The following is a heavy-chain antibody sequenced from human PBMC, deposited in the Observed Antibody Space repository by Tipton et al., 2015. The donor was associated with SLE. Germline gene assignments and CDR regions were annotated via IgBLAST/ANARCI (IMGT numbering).Heavy chain of an antibody. CDR3: ARGRPLVGATEGWFDP. V-gene: IGHV4-59*01. CDR2: IYYSGST. Sequence: TLSLTCTVSGGSISSYYWSWIRQPPGKGLEWIGYIYYSGSTNYNPSLKSRVTISVDTSKSQFSLKLSFVTAADTAVYYCARGRPLVGATEGWFDPWGQGTLVTVSS. J-gene: IGHJ5*02. D-gene: IGHD1-26*01. CDR1: GGSISSYY.